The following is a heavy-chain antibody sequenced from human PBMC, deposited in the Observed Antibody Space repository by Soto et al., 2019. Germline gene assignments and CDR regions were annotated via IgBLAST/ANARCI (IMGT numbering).Heavy chain of an antibody. CDR1: RFTFSDYY. D-gene: IGHD4-17*01. Sequence: PGGSLRLSCAASRFTFSDYYMTWIRQAPGKGLEWVSYISSSSSYTNYADSVKGRFTISRDYAKNSLYLQMNSLRAEDTAVYYCARDGDYGKNDYWGQGTLVTVSS. CDR2: ISSSSSYT. V-gene: IGHV3-11*06. J-gene: IGHJ4*02. CDR3: ARDGDYGKNDY.